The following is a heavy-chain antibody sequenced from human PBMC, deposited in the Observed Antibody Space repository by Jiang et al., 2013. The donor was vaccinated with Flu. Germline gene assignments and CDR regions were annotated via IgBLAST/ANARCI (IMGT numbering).Heavy chain of an antibody. CDR2: IYYGGTT. CDR3: ARDRDIVSREGMDS. D-gene: IGHD5/OR15-5a*01. J-gene: IGHJ4*02. V-gene: IGHV4-39*07. CDR1: GSISSSTDY. Sequence: GSGLVKPSETLSLTCSGSISSSTDYWGWIRQPPGKGFEWIGSIYYGGTTYYNPSLKSRVSISVDPSKNQFSLRLNSVTAADTAVYYCARDRDIVSREGMDSWGPGILVTVS.